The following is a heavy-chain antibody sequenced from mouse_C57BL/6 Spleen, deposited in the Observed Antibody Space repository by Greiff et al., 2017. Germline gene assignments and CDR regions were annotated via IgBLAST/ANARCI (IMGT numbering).Heavy chain of an antibody. CDR2: FTMYSGAT. V-gene: IGHV1-49*01. CDR1: YFAFMASA. J-gene: IGHJ4*01. CDR3: ASPITTVEGGYYAMDY. D-gene: IGHD1-1*01. Sequence: LKESGAELVRPGSSVKLSCKDSYFAFMASAMHWVKQRPGHGLEWIGSFTMYSGATEYSENFKGKATLTANTSSSTAYMELSSLTSEDSAVYYCASPITTVEGGYYAMDYWGQGTSVTVSS.